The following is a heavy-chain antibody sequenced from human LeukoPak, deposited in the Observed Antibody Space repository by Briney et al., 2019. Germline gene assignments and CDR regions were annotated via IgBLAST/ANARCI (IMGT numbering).Heavy chain of an antibody. Sequence: PGGSLRLSCAASGSTFSSYAMSWVRQAPGKGLEWVSTISGSGGSTYYADSVKGRFTISRDNSKNTLYLQMNSLRAEDTALYYCAKDTDSSGYSYYYYYGMDVWGQGTTVTVSS. CDR3: AKDTDSSGYSYYYYYGMDV. V-gene: IGHV3-23*01. D-gene: IGHD3-22*01. CDR1: GSTFSSYA. J-gene: IGHJ6*02. CDR2: ISGSGGST.